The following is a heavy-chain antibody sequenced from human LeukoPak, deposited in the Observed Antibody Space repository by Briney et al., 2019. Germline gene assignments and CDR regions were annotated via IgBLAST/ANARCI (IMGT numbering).Heavy chain of an antibody. Sequence: SETLSLTCAVYGGSFSGYYWSWVRQPPGKGLEWIGSIYYSGSTYYNPSLKSRVTISVDTSKNQFSLKLSSVTAADTAVYYCARQDNSGGFDYWGQGTLVTVSS. J-gene: IGHJ4*02. V-gene: IGHV4-34*01. CDR3: ARQDNSGGFDY. CDR2: IYYSGST. D-gene: IGHD1-20*01. CDR1: GGSFSGYY.